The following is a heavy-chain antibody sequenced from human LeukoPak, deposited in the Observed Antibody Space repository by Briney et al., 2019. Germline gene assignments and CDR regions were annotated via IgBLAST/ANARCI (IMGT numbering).Heavy chain of an antibody. Sequence: PGRSLRLSCAASGFTFSSYAMSWVRQAPGKGLEWVSAISGSGGSTYYADSVKGRFTISRDNSKNTLYLQMNSLRAEDTAVYYCANPFWNALTGPHDTYYYYGMDVWGQGTTVTVSS. CDR2: ISGSGGST. V-gene: IGHV3-23*01. CDR3: ANPFWNALTGPHDTYYYYGMDV. D-gene: IGHD3-9*01. CDR1: GFTFSSYA. J-gene: IGHJ6*02.